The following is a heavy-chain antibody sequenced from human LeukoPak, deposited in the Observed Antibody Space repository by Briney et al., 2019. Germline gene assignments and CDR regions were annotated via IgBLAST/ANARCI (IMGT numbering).Heavy chain of an antibody. V-gene: IGHV3-30*04. D-gene: IGHD6-25*01. CDR2: ISYDGSNK. J-gene: IGHJ4*02. Sequence: QTGGSLRLSCAASGFTFSSYAMHWVRQAPGKGLEWVAVISYDGSNKYYADSVKGRFTISRDNSKNTLYLQMSSLRAEDTAVYYCARDVSRVAAGVDYWGQGTLVTVSS. CDR1: GFTFSSYA. CDR3: ARDVSRVAAGVDY.